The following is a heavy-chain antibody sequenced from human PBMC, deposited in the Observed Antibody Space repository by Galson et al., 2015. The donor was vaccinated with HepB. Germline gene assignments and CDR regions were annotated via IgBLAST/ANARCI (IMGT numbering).Heavy chain of an antibody. CDR1: GFTFSSYG. V-gene: IGHV3-33*01. D-gene: IGHD2-2*01. J-gene: IGHJ3*02. CDR2: IWYDGSNK. CDR3: ARDRYHWGGAFDI. Sequence: SLRLSCAASGFTFSSYGMHWVRQAPGKGLEWVAVIWYDGSNKYYADSVKGRFTISRDNSKNTLYLQMNCLRAEDTAVYYCARDRYHWGGAFDIWGQGTMVTVSS.